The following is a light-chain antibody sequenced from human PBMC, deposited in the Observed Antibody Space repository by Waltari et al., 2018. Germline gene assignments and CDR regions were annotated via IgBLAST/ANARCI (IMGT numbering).Light chain of an antibody. J-gene: IGKJ2*01. CDR2: WAS. V-gene: IGKV4-1*01. Sequence: DIVMTQSPDSLAVSLGERATINCRSSQNVFDSSTNKNYVAWYQQKAGHPPKLLIYWASTRESGVPDRFSGSESGTEFTLTVSSLQAEDVAIYYCQQYYTIPYTFGQGTKLEI. CDR1: QNVFDSSTNKNY. CDR3: QQYYTIPYT.